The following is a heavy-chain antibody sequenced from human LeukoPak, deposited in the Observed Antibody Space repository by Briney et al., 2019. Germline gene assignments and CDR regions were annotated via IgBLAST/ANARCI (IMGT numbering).Heavy chain of an antibody. CDR1: VFTVSSNY. J-gene: IGHJ4*02. CDR2: IYSGGST. D-gene: IGHD5-18*01. V-gene: IGHV3-66*02. Sequence: PGGSLRLSCAASVFTVSSNYMSWVRQAPGKGLEWVSVIYSGGSTYYADSVKGRFTISRDKSKNTLYLQMNSLRAEDTAVYYCARDSVSSYGYLFDYWGQGTLVTVSS. CDR3: ARDSVSSYGYLFDY.